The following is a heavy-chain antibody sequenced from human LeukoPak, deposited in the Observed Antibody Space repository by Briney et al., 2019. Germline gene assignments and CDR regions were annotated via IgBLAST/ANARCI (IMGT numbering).Heavy chain of an antibody. D-gene: IGHD3-10*01. V-gene: IGHV4-4*07. Sequence: SETLSLTCTVSGGSISSYYWSWIRQTAGKGLEWIGRIYTSGSTNYNPSLKSRVTMSVDTSKNQFSLKLSSVTAADTAVYYCASNDYYGSGSYSLALDYWGQGTLVTVSS. CDR1: GGSISSYY. CDR3: ASNDYYGSGSYSLALDY. CDR2: IYTSGST. J-gene: IGHJ4*02.